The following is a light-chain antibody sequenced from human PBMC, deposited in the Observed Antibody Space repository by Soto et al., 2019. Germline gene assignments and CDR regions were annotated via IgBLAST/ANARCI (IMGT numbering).Light chain of an antibody. CDR3: SSYTSRSTLGV. Sequence: QSALTQPASVSGSPGQSITISCTGTISDIGGYNYVSWYQQHPGKAPKLMIYDVSNRPSGVSYRFSGSKSGNTASLTISGPQAEDEADYCSSYTSRSTLGVFGGGTKLTVL. CDR1: ISDIGGYNY. CDR2: DVS. J-gene: IGLJ2*01. V-gene: IGLV2-14*03.